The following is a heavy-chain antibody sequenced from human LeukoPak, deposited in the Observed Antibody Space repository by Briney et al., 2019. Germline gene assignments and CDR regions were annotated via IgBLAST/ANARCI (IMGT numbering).Heavy chain of an antibody. D-gene: IGHD3-10*01. V-gene: IGHV1-2*02. J-gene: IGHJ3*02. CDR3: ASGCEYYGSGGHDDAFDI. Sequence: ASVKVSCKASGYTFTGYYMHWVRQAPGQRLEWMGWINPNSGGTNYAQKFQGRVTMTRDTSISTAYMELSRLRSDDTAVYYCASGCEYYGSGGHDDAFDIWGQGTMVTVSS. CDR1: GYTFTGYY. CDR2: INPNSGGT.